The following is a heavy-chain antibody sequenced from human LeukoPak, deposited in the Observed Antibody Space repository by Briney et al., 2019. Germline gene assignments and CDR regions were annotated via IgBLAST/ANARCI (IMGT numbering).Heavy chain of an antibody. CDR2: IFYSGTT. Sequence: KPSETLSLTCTVSGGSISSSGYYWGWIRQPPGKGLEWIGSIFYSGTTYYNPSLKSRVTISVDTSKNQFSLKLSSVTAADTAVYYCARDLAMRIDYWGQGTLVTVSS. V-gene: IGHV4-39*02. D-gene: IGHD2-2*01. J-gene: IGHJ4*02. CDR1: GGSISSSGYY. CDR3: ARDLAMRIDY.